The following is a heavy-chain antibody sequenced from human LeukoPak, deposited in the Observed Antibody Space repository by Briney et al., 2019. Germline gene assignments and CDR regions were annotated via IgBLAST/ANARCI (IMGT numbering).Heavy chain of an antibody. CDR3: ARAHQYSSSFYPLLNFDY. D-gene: IGHD6-6*01. Sequence: ASVKVSCKASGYTFTGYYMHWVRQAPGQGLEWMRRINPNSGGTNYAQKFQGRVTMTRDTSISTAYMELSRLRSDDTAVYYCARAHQYSSSFYPLLNFDYWGQGTLVTVSS. CDR1: GYTFTGYY. J-gene: IGHJ4*02. CDR2: INPNSGGT. V-gene: IGHV1-2*06.